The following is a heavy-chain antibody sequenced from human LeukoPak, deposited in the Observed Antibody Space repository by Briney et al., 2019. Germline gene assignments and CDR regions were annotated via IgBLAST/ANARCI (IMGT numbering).Heavy chain of an antibody. CDR2: ISSSSSYT. CDR1: GFTFSDYY. CDR3: ARVNGGWYGESDY. J-gene: IGHJ4*02. V-gene: IGHV3-11*05. D-gene: IGHD6-19*01. Sequence: NPGGSLRLSCAASGFTFSDYYMSWIRQAPGKGLEWVSYISSSSSYTNYADSVKGRFTISRDNAKNSLYLQMNSLRAEDTAVYCCARVNGGWYGESDYWGQGTLVTVSS.